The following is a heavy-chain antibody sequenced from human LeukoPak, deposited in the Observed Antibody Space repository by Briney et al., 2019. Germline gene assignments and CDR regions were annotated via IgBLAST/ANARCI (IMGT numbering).Heavy chain of an antibody. CDR1: GFSFSSYA. CDR2: ISASGGNT. J-gene: IGHJ4*02. V-gene: IGHV3-23*01. Sequence: GGSLRLSCAASGFSFSSYAMSWVRQAPGKGLEWVSTISASGGNTYYADSVKGRFTISRDTSKNTLYLQMNSLRAEGTAVYYCAKLYGSSRNLDYWGQGTLVTVSS. D-gene: IGHD1-14*01. CDR3: AKLYGSSRNLDY.